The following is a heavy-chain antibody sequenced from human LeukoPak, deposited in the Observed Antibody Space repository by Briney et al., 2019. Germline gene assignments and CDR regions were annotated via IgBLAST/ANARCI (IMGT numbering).Heavy chain of an antibody. CDR3: ARDRLRGIAARGFDY. Sequence: GGSLRLSCAASGFTFDDYGMSWVRQAPGKGLEWVSGINWNGGSTGYADSVKGRFTISRDNATNSLYLQMNSLRAEDTALYYCARDRLRGIAARGFDYWGQGTLVTVSS. J-gene: IGHJ4*02. CDR2: INWNGGST. D-gene: IGHD6-6*01. V-gene: IGHV3-20*04. CDR1: GFTFDDYG.